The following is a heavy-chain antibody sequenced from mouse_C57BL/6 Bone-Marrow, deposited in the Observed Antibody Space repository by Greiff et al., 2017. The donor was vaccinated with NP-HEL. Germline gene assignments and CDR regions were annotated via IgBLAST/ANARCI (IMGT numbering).Heavy chain of an antibody. J-gene: IGHJ4*01. V-gene: IGHV14-2*01. CDR2: IDPEDGET. Sequence: EVKLVESGAELVKPGASVKLSCTASGFNIKDYYMHWVKQRTEQGLEWIGRIDPEDGETKYAPKFQGKATITADTSSNTAYLQLSSLTSEDTAVYYCARPLFITTVAMDYWGQGTSVTVAS. D-gene: IGHD1-1*01. CDR3: ARPLFITTVAMDY. CDR1: GFNIKDYY.